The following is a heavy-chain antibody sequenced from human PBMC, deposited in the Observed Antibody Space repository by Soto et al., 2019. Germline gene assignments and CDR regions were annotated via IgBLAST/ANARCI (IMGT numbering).Heavy chain of an antibody. CDR2: IYYSWST. CDR3: ARDAYSPFDY. D-gene: IGHD2-21*01. CDR1: GGSVSSGSYY. Sequence: PSETLSLTCTVSGGSVSSGSYYWSWIRQPPGKGLEWIGYIYYSWSTKHNPSLKSRVTISVDTSKNQFSLRLSSVTAADTAVYYCARDAYSPFDYWGQGTLVTVSS. V-gene: IGHV4-61*01. J-gene: IGHJ4*02.